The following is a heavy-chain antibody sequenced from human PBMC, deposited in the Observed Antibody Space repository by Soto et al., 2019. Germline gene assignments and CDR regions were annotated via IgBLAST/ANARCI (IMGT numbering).Heavy chain of an antibody. Sequence: XESLLLSSAASGFTFSSSEMNWVRQAPGKGLEWVSYISGSGTTIYYAASVKGRFTISRDNAKNSLYLQMNSLRAEDTAVYYCARELAWHYDYWGQGTLVTVSS. CDR2: ISGSGTTI. D-gene: IGHD1-7*01. V-gene: IGHV3-48*03. CDR1: GFTFSSSE. J-gene: IGHJ4*02. CDR3: ARELAWHYDY.